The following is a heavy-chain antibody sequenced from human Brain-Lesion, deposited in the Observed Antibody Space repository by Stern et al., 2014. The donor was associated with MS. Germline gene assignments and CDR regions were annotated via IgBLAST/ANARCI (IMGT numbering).Heavy chain of an antibody. CDR3: ARDITGSSAYFAY. CDR2: ISWNSGTI. Sequence: VQLGESGGDFVQPGRSLGPSWAAFWFTFCDYALHWGRQAPGEGLGGVAGISWNSGTIGYADSVKGRFTTSRDNAYSSLYLQMNSLRPEDTALYYCARDITGSSAYFAYWGQGTLVTVSS. CDR1: WFTFCDYA. D-gene: IGHD1-14*01. J-gene: IGHJ4*02. V-gene: IGHV3-9*01.